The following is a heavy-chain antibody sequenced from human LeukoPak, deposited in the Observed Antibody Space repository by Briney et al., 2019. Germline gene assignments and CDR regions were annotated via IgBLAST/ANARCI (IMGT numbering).Heavy chain of an antibody. CDR2: ISANSGRT. CDR3: ASLAAATTRGFDY. V-gene: IGHV3-23*01. D-gene: IGHD6-25*01. J-gene: IGHJ4*02. CDR1: GFTFSNYA. Sequence: GGSLRLSCAASGFTFSNYAMSWVRQAPGEGLQWVSSISANSGRTYYADSVKGRFTISRDNSKNTLYLQMDSLRAEDTAVYYCASLAAATTRGFDYWGQGTLVTVSS.